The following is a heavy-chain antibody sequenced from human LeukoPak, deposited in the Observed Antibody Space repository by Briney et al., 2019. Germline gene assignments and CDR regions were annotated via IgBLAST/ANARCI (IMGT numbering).Heavy chain of an antibody. V-gene: IGHV1-46*01. CDR2: INPSGCST. CDR3: ARATMEPTRWWFDP. D-gene: IGHD1-14*01. J-gene: IGHJ5*02. Sequence: ASVNVSCKASGYTFTRYYMHWVRQAPGQGLEWMGIINPSGCSTSYAQKFQGRVTMTRDTSTSTVYMELSSLRSEDTAVYYCARATMEPTRWWFDPWGQGTLVTVSS. CDR1: GYTFTRYY.